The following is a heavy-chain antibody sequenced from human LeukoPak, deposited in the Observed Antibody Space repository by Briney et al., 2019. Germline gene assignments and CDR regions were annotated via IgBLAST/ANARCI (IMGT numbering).Heavy chain of an antibody. CDR1: GGSFSGYY. J-gene: IGHJ5*02. CDR3: ARSERRNWFDP. V-gene: IGHV4-34*01. CDR2: INHSGST. Sequence: PSETLSLTCAVYGGSFSGYYWSWIRQPPGKGLEWIGEINHSGSTNYNPSLKSRVTISVDTSKNQFSLKLSSVTAADTAVYYCARSERRNWFDPWGQGTLVTVSS.